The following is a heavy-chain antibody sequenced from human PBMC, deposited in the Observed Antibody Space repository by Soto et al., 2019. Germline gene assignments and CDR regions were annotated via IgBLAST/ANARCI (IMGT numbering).Heavy chain of an antibody. J-gene: IGHJ5*02. V-gene: IGHV4-39*01. CDR2: IYYSGST. CDR1: GGSISSSSYY. CDR3: ARQPHGGRRASWFDP. Sequence: QLQLQESGPGLVKPSETLSLTCTVSGGSISSSSYYWGWIRQPPGKGLEWIGSIYYSGSTYYNPSLKSRVTISVDTSKNQFSLKLSSVTAADTAVYYCARQPHGGRRASWFDPWGQGTLVTVSS.